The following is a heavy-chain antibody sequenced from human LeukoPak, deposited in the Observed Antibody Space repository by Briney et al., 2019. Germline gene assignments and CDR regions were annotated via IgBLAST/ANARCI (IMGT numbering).Heavy chain of an antibody. Sequence: PSETLSLACTVSGGAISTYYWSWIRQPPGKGLEWIGYIYYSGNTNQNPSLKSRVTISLDTPKNQFSLKLRSVTAADAAVNYCARDTRSGSYYNSYYGMDVWGQGTTVTVSS. CDR3: ARDTRSGSYYNSYYGMDV. CDR1: GGAISTYY. CDR2: IYYSGNT. J-gene: IGHJ6*02. D-gene: IGHD3-10*01. V-gene: IGHV4-59*01.